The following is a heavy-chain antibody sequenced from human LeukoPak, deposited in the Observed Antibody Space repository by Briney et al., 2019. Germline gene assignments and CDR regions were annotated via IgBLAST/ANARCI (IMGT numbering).Heavy chain of an antibody. V-gene: IGHV4-59*01. CDR3: ARGPNRYYFDY. Sequence: PSETLSLTCTVSGGSISSYYWSWIRQPPGKGLEWTGYINYSGGTNYNPSLKSRVNISVDTSKNQFSLKLSSVTAADTAVYYCARGPNRYYFDYWGQGTLVTVSS. CDR2: INYSGGT. D-gene: IGHD2/OR15-2a*01. CDR1: GGSISSYY. J-gene: IGHJ4*02.